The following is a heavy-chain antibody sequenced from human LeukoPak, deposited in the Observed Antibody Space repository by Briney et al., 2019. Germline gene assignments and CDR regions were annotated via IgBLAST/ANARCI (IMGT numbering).Heavy chain of an antibody. J-gene: IGHJ4*02. CDR1: GFTFTNYG. D-gene: IGHD3-3*02. CDR2: VWFDGTNK. Sequence: GGSLRLSCAASGFTFTNYGMHWVRQAPGKGLEWVAVVWFDGTNKYYADSVKGRFTISRDNSKNTVYLQMNSLRAEDTAVYYCARDESGLRALNYWGQGTLVTVSS. V-gene: IGHV3-33*01. CDR3: ARDESGLRALNY.